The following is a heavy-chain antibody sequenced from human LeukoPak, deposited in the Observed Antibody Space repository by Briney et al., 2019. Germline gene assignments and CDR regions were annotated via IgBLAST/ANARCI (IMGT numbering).Heavy chain of an antibody. CDR3: AKASSSWYSDFDY. J-gene: IGHJ4*02. Sequence: GGSLKLSCAASGFSLNNYAMNWARQATGKGLEWVSAISASGGTTYNSDSVKGRFTISRDSPKNTLYLQINSLRAEDSAVYYCAKASSSWYSDFDYWGRGTLVTVS. CDR1: GFSLNNYA. V-gene: IGHV3-23*01. D-gene: IGHD6-13*01. CDR2: ISASGGTT.